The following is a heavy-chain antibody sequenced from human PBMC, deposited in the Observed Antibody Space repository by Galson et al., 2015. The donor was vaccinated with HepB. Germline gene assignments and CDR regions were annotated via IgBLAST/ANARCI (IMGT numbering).Heavy chain of an antibody. CDR1: GFTFSSYG. D-gene: IGHD4-17*01. J-gene: IGHJ3*02. CDR2: IWYDGSNK. CDR3: AREGTTVTPDAFDI. V-gene: IGHV3-33*01. Sequence: SLRLSCAASGFTFSSYGMHWVRQAPGKGLEWVAVIWYDGSNKYYADSVKGRFTISRDSSKNTLYLQMNSLRAEDTAVYYCAREGTTVTPDAFDIWGQGTMVTVSS.